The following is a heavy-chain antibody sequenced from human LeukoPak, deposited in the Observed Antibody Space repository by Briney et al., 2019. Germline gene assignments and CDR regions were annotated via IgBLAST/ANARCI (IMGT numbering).Heavy chain of an antibody. CDR3: AREMSYGGKSFDY. CDR1: TYTFTNYA. J-gene: IGHJ4*02. Sequence: ASVKVSCKASTYTFTNYAIDWVRQAPGQGLEWMGWINTYTGNPTYAQGFTGRFVFSLDTSVSTAYLQISSLKAEDSAVYYCAREMSYGGKSFDYWGQGTLVTVSS. V-gene: IGHV7-4-1*02. CDR2: INTYTGNP. D-gene: IGHD4-23*01.